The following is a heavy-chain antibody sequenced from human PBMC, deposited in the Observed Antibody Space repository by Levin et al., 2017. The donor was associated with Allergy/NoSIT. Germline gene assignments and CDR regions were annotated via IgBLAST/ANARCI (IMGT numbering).Heavy chain of an antibody. Sequence: GESLKISCAASGFTFSSYSMNWVRQAPGKGLEWVSSISSSSSYIYYADSVKGRFTISRDNAKNSLYLQMNSLRAEDTAVYYCAREQCSGGSCYLRYYYYGMDVWGQGTTVTVSS. CDR1: GFTFSSYS. J-gene: IGHJ6*02. V-gene: IGHV3-21*01. CDR2: ISSSSSYI. CDR3: AREQCSGGSCYLRYYYYGMDV. D-gene: IGHD2-15*01.